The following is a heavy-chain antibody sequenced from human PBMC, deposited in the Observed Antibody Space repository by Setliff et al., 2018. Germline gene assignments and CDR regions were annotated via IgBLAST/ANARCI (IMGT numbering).Heavy chain of an antibody. J-gene: IGHJ4*02. V-gene: IGHV1-8*02. Sequence: ASVKVSCKASGGTFSSYAITWVRQAPGQGLEWMGWMNPNSGNTGYAQKFHGRVTMTRNTSISTAYMELNSLGSEDTAVYFCARGWAALGIIGYWGQGTLVTVSS. CDR1: GGTFSSYA. CDR2: MNPNSGNT. D-gene: IGHD7-27*01. CDR3: ARGWAALGIIGY.